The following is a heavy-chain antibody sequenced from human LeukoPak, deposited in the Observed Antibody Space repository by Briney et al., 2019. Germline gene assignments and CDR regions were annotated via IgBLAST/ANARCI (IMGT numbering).Heavy chain of an antibody. V-gene: IGHV1-18*01. J-gene: IGHJ6*03. CDR3: ARVPRGATSHYYYYMDV. D-gene: IGHD3-10*01. CDR1: GYTFTSYG. CDR2: ISAYNGNT. Sequence: ASVKVSCKASGYTFTSYGISWVRQAPGQGLEWMGWISAYNGNTNYAQKLQGRVTMTTDTSTSTAYMELRSLRSDDTAVYYCARVPRGATSHYYYYMDVWGKGTTVTVSS.